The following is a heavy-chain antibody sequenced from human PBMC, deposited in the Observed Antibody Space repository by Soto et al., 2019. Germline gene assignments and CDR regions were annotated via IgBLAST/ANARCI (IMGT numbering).Heavy chain of an antibody. V-gene: IGHV4-31*03. CDR2: IYYSGST. CDR3: ARDSIHSGSDPRHFDY. CDR1: GGSISSGGYY. D-gene: IGHD3-22*01. J-gene: IGHJ4*02. Sequence: SETLSLTCTVSGGSISSGGYYWSWIRQHPGKGLEWIGYIYYSGSTYYNPSLKSRVTISVDTSKNQFSLKLSSVTAADTAVYYCARDSIHSGSDPRHFDYWGQGTLVTVSS.